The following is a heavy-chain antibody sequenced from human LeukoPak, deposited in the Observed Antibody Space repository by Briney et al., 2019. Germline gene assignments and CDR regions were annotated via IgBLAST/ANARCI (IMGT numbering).Heavy chain of an antibody. D-gene: IGHD6-19*01. Sequence: GGSLRLSCAASGFTFSSYGMHWVRQAPGKGLEWVAVISYDGSNKYYADPVKGRFTISRDNSKNTLYLQMNSLRAEDTAVYYCAKSNGWYDYWGQGTLVTVSS. CDR1: GFTFSSYG. CDR2: ISYDGSNK. V-gene: IGHV3-30*18. CDR3: AKSNGWYDY. J-gene: IGHJ4*02.